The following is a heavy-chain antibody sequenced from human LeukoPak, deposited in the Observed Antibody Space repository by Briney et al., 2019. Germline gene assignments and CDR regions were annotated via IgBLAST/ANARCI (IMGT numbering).Heavy chain of an antibody. D-gene: IGHD1-26*01. CDR3: ARDLDDGSPDS. J-gene: IGHJ4*02. V-gene: IGHV3-33*01. Sequence: PGGSLRLSCTASGFTFNIYAMDWVRQAPGKGLEWVAVIWNDGSNEHYADSVKGRFTISRDNSKNTLYLQMNSLRAEDTAVYYCARDLDDGSPDSWGQGTLVTVSS. CDR1: GFTFNIYA. CDR2: IWNDGSNE.